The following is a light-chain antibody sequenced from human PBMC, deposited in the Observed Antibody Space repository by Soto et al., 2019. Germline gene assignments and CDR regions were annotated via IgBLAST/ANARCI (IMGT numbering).Light chain of an antibody. CDR1: PSVRRN. Sequence: GMKQRSRSPSVSPGERATLSCWASPSVRRNLAWYQQKPGQAPRLLIYHASTTATGLPSRFSGGGSGTDFNHTISSLHSEDFAIYYCQLYNYWPRSFGQGTKVEIK. CDR2: HAS. CDR3: QLYNYWPRS. V-gene: IGKV3-15*01. J-gene: IGKJ1*01.